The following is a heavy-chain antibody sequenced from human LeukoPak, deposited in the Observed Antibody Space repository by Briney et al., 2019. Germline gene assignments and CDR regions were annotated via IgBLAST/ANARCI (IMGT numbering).Heavy chain of an antibody. D-gene: IGHD2-2*01. CDR3: ARDCSSTRCQGPVFDN. J-gene: IGHJ4*02. CDR1: GYTFTSNY. V-gene: IGHV1-46*01. CDR2: IHPSGGNT. Sequence: ASAKVSCKASGYTFTSNYMHWVRQAPGQGLEWMGIIHPSGGNTNYAQKFQGRVAMTRDTSTSTVYMELSSLRSEDTAIYYCARDCSSTRCQGPVFDNWGQGTLVTVSS.